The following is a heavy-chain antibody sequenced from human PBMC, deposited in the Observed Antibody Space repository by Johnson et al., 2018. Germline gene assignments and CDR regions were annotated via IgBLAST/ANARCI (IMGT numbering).Heavy chain of an antibody. V-gene: IGHV3-20*04. J-gene: IGHJ3*02. D-gene: IGHD6-19*01. CDR1: GFTFDDYG. CDR3: ARAAYSSGWYFGAFDI. CDR2: INWNGGST. Sequence: VQLVQSGGGVVRPGGSXRLSCAASGFTFDDYGMSWVRQAPGKGLEWVSGINWNGGSTGYADAVKGRFTISRDNAKNSRYLQMNSLRDEDTALYYCARAAYSSGWYFGAFDIWGQGTMVTVSS.